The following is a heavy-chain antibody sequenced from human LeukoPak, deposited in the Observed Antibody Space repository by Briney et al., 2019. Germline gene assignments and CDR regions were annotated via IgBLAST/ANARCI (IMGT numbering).Heavy chain of an antibody. CDR2: IVGSSGNT. V-gene: IGHV3-23*01. Sequence: GGSLRLSCAVSGFTLSTYAMTWVRQAPGKGLEWVSSIVGSSGNTYYADSVKGRFTISGDNSKNTLYLQMSSLRAEDTAVYYCAKDLSWFGEYMDVWGQGTTVTVSS. CDR1: GFTLSTYA. J-gene: IGHJ6*02. CDR3: AKDLSWFGEYMDV. D-gene: IGHD3-10*01.